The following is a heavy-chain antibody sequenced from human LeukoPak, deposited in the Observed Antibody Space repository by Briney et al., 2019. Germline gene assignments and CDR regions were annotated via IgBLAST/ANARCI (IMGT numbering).Heavy chain of an antibody. CDR2: IYYTGNT. J-gene: IGHJ4*02. D-gene: IGHD3-9*01. CDR1: GGPVRSASYY. CDR3: ARVDILTGYLADY. V-gene: IGHV4-61*01. Sequence: SETLSLTCTVSGGPVRSASYYWTWIRQPPGKGLEWIGYIYYTGNTNSNPSLKSRVTISIDPPKNQFSLELSSVTAAGTAVYHCARVDILTGYLADYWGQGTLVTVSS.